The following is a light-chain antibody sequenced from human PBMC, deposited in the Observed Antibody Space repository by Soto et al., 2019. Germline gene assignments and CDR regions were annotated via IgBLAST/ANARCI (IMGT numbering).Light chain of an antibody. V-gene: IGKV1-9*01. Sequence: DIQLTQSPSFLSASVGDRVTITCRASQGISSYLAWYQQKPGKAPKLLIYAASTLQSGVPSRFSGSGSGTEFTLTLSSMQPEDFAPYYCHQLNSYRLSTFGPGNKVDI. CDR2: AAS. CDR3: HQLNSYRLST. CDR1: QGISSY. J-gene: IGKJ3*01.